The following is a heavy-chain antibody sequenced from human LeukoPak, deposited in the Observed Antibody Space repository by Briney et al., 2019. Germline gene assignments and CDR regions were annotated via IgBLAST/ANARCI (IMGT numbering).Heavy chain of an antibody. CDR1: GFTFSNYA. D-gene: IGHD3-22*01. V-gene: IGHV3-23*01. CDR2: ISGSGGST. J-gene: IGHJ4*02. Sequence: GGSLRLSCAASGFTFSNYAMSWVRQAPGKGLEWVSGISGSGGSTYYADSVKGRFTISRDNSKNTLYLQMSSLRAEDTAVYYCAKDRYYYDSSGYSYFDYWGQGTLVTVSS. CDR3: AKDRYYYDSSGYSYFDY.